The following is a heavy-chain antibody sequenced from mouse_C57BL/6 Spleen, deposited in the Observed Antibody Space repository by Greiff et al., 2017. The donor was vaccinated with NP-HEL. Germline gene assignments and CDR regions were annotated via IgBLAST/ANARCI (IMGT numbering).Heavy chain of an antibody. CDR2: ISSGGDYI. J-gene: IGHJ2*01. CDR1: GFTFSSYA. Sequence: EVKLVESGEGLVKPGGSLKLSCAASGFTFSSYAMSWVRQTPEKRLEWVAYISSGGDYIYYADTVKGRFTLSRDNARNTLYLKMSSLKSEDTAMYYCTRDAYYYYGHSYFDYWGQGTTLTVSS. D-gene: IGHD1-1*01. V-gene: IGHV5-9-1*02. CDR3: TRDAYYYYGHSYFDY.